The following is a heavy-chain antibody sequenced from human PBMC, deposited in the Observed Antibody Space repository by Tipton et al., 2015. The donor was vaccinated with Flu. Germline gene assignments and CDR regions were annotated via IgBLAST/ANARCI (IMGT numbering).Heavy chain of an antibody. J-gene: IGHJ3*02. CDR3: ARGYCSGGNCYNAFDI. CDR1: GGSISSGSYY. D-gene: IGHD2-15*01. V-gene: IGHV4-61*02. Sequence: TLSLTCTVSGGSISSGSYYWSWIRQPAGKGLEWIGRVYPSGSANYNPSLKSRVTISVDTSKNQFSLKLSSVTAADTAVYYCARGYCSGGNCYNAFDIWGQGTMVTVSS. CDR2: VYPSGSA.